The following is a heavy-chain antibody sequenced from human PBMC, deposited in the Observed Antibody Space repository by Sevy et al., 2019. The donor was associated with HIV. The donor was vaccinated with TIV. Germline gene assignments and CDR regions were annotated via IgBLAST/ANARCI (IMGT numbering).Heavy chain of an antibody. V-gene: IGHV1-8*01. J-gene: IGHJ6*02. Sequence: ASVKVSCRASGYTFTTYDINWVRQATGQGLEWIGWMNPNNGNKGYAQKFQGRLTMTRNTSISTAYMELTSLRSDDTAVYYCARGFDGWDTSPGGLDVWGQGTTVTVSS. D-gene: IGHD1-26*01. CDR3: ARGFDGWDTSPGGLDV. CDR1: GYTFTTYD. CDR2: MNPNNGNK.